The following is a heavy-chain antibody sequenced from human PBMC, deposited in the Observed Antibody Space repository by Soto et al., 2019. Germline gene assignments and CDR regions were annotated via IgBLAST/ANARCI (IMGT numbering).Heavy chain of an antibody. V-gene: IGHV1-58*01. CDR1: GFTFPSSA. J-gene: IGHJ4*02. CDR2: IVVGSGNT. CDR3: AADDMTTFI. D-gene: IGHD1-1*01. Sequence: SVKVSCKASGFTFPSSAGQWVRQARGQRLEWIGWIVVGSGNTNSAQKFQERLTFTRDMSTSTVYMELSSLKSEDTAVYYCAADDMTTFIWGQGTLVTVSS.